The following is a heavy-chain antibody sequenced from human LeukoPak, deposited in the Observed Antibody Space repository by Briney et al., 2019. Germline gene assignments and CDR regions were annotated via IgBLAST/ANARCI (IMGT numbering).Heavy chain of an antibody. D-gene: IGHD6-19*01. Sequence: NSGGSLRLSCAASGFTFSSYSMNWVRQAPGKGLEWVSSISTSSSYIYCADSVKGRFTISRDNAKKSLYLQMNSLRADDTAVYYCARGASVVAGNDNAFDIWGQGTMVTVSS. V-gene: IGHV3-21*01. CDR2: ISTSSSYI. J-gene: IGHJ3*02. CDR3: ARGASVVAGNDNAFDI. CDR1: GFTFSSYS.